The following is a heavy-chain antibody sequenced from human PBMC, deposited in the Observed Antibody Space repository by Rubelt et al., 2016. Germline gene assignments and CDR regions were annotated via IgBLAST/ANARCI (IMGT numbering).Heavy chain of an antibody. Sequence: GGGLVQPGGSLRLSCAASGFTFSSYAMNWVRQAPGKGLEWVAFIRSDGSKKYYVDSVKGRFAISRDNSKNTLFLQMNSLRPDDTAVYYCAKGDYWGQGTLVTVSS. J-gene: IGHJ4*02. CDR2: IRSDGSKK. CDR3: AKGDY. CDR1: GFTFSSYA. V-gene: IGHV3-30*02.